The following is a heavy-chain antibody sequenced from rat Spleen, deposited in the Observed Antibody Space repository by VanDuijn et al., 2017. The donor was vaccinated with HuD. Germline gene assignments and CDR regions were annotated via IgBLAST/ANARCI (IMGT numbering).Heavy chain of an antibody. CDR1: GFTFSDYY. J-gene: IGHJ2*01. V-gene: IGHV5-25*01. Sequence: EVQLVESGGGLVQPGRSLKLSCAASGFTFSDYYMAWVRQAPTKGLEWVASISTDGGSTYYRDSVKGRFTISRDNAKSSLYLQMDSLRSEDTATYYCARRHYGYTDYFDYWGQGVMVTVSS. CDR2: ISTDGGST. D-gene: IGHD1-9*01. CDR3: ARRHYGYTDYFDY.